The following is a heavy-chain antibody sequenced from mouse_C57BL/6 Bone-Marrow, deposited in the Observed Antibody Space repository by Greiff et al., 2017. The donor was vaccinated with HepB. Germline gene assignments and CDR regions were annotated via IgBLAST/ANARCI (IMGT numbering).Heavy chain of an antibody. J-gene: IGHJ4*01. CDR1: GYTFTSYW. D-gene: IGHD1-1*01. CDR3: ASTVVAPYAMDY. Sequence: QVQLQQPGAELVRPGTSVKLSCKASGYTFTSYWMHWVKQRPGQGLEWIGVIDPSDSYTNYNQKFKGKATLTVDTSSSTAYMQLSSLTSEDSAVYYCASTVVAPYAMDYWGQGTSVTGSS. CDR2: IDPSDSYT. V-gene: IGHV1-59*01.